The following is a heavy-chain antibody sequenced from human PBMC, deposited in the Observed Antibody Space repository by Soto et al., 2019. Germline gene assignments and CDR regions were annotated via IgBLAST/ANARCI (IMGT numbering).Heavy chain of an antibody. D-gene: IGHD2-15*01. Sequence: QVQLQESGPGLVKPSETLSLTCTVSGGSISSYYWSWIRQPPGKGLEWFGYLYYSGSTNYNPSLKSRVTISVDSSKNQISLKLRSVTAVDTALYYSARHGYCSGGSCYTGLDFDYWGQGTLVTVSS. CDR2: LYYSGST. V-gene: IGHV4-59*08. J-gene: IGHJ4*02. CDR1: GGSISSYY. CDR3: ARHGYCSGGSCYTGLDFDY.